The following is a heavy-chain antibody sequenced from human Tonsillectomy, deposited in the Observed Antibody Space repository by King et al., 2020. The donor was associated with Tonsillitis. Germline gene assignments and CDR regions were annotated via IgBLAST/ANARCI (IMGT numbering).Heavy chain of an antibody. CDR1: KFSFSTCS. J-gene: IGHJ4*02. Sequence: VQLVESGGGLVQPGGSLRLSCAASKFSFSTCSMNWFRQAPGKGLEWVSYINSDSSKIYYADSVKGRFTMSRDNAKNSLYLQMNSLRSEDTAVYYCVREWYYDSSGYYGDYWGQGTPVTVSS. V-gene: IGHV3-48*01. CDR2: INSDSSKI. CDR3: VREWYYDSSGYYGDY. D-gene: IGHD3-22*01.